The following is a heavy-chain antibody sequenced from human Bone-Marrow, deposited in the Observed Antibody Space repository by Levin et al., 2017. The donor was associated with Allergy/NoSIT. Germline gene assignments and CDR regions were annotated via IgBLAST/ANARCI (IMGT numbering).Heavy chain of an antibody. Sequence: SCSASGFTFTTYGMHWVRQAPGTGLEFVSVVSGDGGVTDYTDSVKGRFTISRDNSKNMLYLQMSSLRTEDTAVYYCVTGGAFYYAHWGQGTLVTVSS. CDR1: GFTFTTYG. CDR3: VTGGAFYYAH. J-gene: IGHJ4*02. V-gene: IGHV3-64D*06. D-gene: IGHD3-22*01. CDR2: VSGDGGVT.